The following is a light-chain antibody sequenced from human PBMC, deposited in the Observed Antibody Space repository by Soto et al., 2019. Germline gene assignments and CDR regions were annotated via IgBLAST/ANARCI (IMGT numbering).Light chain of an antibody. CDR3: HQYKNCPRAT. V-gene: IGKV3-15*01. CDR2: RAS. CDR1: QSINSN. Sequence: IVMTQSPATLSVSPGERATLSCRASQSINSNLSWYQQKPGQAPSLLMFRASIRATGFPARFSGSGSGTEFNITISSLQSEDSAIYYPHQYKNCPRATFGVWNKVDI. J-gene: IGKJ4*01.